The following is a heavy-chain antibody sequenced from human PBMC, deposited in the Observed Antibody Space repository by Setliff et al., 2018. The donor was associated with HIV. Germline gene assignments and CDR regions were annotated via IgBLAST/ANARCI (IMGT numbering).Heavy chain of an antibody. CDR3: AKGAGFYGDYTFDY. D-gene: IGHD4-17*01. CDR2: IHSTGST. Sequence: PSETLSLTCTVSGASITSHYWSWIRQSPGRELEWIGYIHSTGSTNYNPSLQSRVSISMDASKNKFSLKVTSVTSADTAVYYCAKGAGFYGDYTFDYWGQGNLVTVSS. J-gene: IGHJ4*02. V-gene: IGHV4-59*11. CDR1: GASITSHY.